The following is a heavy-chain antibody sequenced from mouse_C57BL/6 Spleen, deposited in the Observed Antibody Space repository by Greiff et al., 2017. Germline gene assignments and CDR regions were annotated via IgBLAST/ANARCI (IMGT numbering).Heavy chain of an antibody. J-gene: IGHJ4*01. CDR2: INPSSGYT. Sequence: VQLQQSGAELAKPGASVKLSCKASGYTFTSSWMHWVKQRPGQGLEWIGYINPSSGYTKYNQKFKDKATLTADKSSSTAYMQLSSLTYEDSAVYYCLYYYGSSPYYAMDYWGQGTSVTVSS. D-gene: IGHD1-1*01. CDR3: LYYYGSSPYYAMDY. CDR1: GYTFTSSW. V-gene: IGHV1-7*01.